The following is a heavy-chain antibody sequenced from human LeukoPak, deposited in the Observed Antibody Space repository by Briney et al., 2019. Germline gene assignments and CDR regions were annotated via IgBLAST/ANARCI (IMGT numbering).Heavy chain of an antibody. CDR2: ISYDGSNK. V-gene: IGHV3-30-3*01. J-gene: IGHJ3*02. Sequence: PGRSLRLSCAASGFTFSSYAMHWVRQAPGKGLEWVAVISYDGSNKYYADSVKGRFTISRDNSKNTVYLQMNSLRAEDTAVYYCAKEYGNIWPNPGGYAFDIWGQGTMVTVSS. CDR3: AKEYGNIWPNPGGYAFDI. CDR1: GFTFSSYA. D-gene: IGHD3-16*01.